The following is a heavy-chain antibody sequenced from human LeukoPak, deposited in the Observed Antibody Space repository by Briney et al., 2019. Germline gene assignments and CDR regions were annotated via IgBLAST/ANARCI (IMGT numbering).Heavy chain of an antibody. Sequence: ASVKVSCKASGYTFTSSGISWVRQAPGQGLEWMGWISAYNGNTNYAQKLQGRVTMTTDTSTSTAYMELRSLRSDDTAVYYCVRLQLLQAYYYYYYMDVWGKGTTVTVSS. J-gene: IGHJ6*03. CDR2: ISAYNGNT. D-gene: IGHD2-2*01. CDR1: GYTFTSSG. CDR3: VRLQLLQAYYYYYYMDV. V-gene: IGHV1-18*01.